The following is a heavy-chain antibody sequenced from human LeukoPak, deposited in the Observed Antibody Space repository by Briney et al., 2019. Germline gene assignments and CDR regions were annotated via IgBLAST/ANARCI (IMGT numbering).Heavy chain of an antibody. D-gene: IGHD6-13*01. Sequence: GGSLRLSCAASGFTFSSYAMSWVRQAPGKGLEWVSAISSNGGSTYYANSVKGRFTISRDDSKNTLYPQMGSLRAEDMAVYYCASTIAAALDDAFDIWGQGTMVTVSS. CDR1: GFTFSSYA. CDR3: ASTIAAALDDAFDI. V-gene: IGHV3-64*01. J-gene: IGHJ3*02. CDR2: ISSNGGST.